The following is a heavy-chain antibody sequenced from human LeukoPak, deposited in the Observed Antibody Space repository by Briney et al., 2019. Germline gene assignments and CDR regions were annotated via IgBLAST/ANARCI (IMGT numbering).Heavy chain of an antibody. CDR1: GASISSYY. Sequence: SETLSLTCTVSGASISSYYWSWIRQPPGKGLEWIGRIYTSAITSGNTNYNPSLKNRVTISVDTSKNQFSLKLNSVTAADTAVYYCAARGEYSGSGTRWGQGTLVTVSS. J-gene: IGHJ4*02. D-gene: IGHD3-10*01. V-gene: IGHV4-4*07. CDR2: IYTSAITSGNT. CDR3: AARGEYSGSGTR.